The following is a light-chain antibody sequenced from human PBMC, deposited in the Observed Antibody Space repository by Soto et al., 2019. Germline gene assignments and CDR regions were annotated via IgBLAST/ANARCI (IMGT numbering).Light chain of an antibody. CDR2: DAS. J-gene: IGKJ4*01. Sequence: EIVLTQSPGTLSLSPGERATLSCRASQSVTSNSLAWYQHKLGQAPRLLIYDASSRATGIPDRFSGSGSGTDFTLTISRLEPEDFAVYFCQQYNNWPPLTFGGGTKVEIK. CDR3: QQYNNWPPLT. V-gene: IGKV3D-20*02. CDR1: QSVTSNS.